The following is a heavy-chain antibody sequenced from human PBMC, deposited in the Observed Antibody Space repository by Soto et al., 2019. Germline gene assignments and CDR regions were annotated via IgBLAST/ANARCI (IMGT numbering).Heavy chain of an antibody. CDR3: ARVGDRWYVDNQDYYFDY. D-gene: IGHD6-13*01. J-gene: IGHJ4*02. Sequence: TLSLTSTVSGGHISSGGYYRSWSRQNPGKGLEWIGYIYYSGRTYYNPSLKSRVTISVDTSKNQFSLKLSAGTAGDTAVYYCARVGDRWYVDNQDYYFDYWGQGTLVTVSS. CDR2: IYYSGRT. V-gene: IGHV4-31*03. CDR1: GGHISSGGYY.